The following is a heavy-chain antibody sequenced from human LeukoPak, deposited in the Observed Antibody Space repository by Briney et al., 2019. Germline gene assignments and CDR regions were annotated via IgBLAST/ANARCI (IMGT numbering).Heavy chain of an antibody. CDR2: VNRDGSET. Sequence: GGSLRLSCAASGFALRSHWMAWVRQVPGRGPEWVANVNRDGSETYYLDSVKGRFTISKDNAKNSLYLQMNSLRAEDTALYHCARNNGMDVWGQGTTVIVSS. J-gene: IGHJ6*02. CDR1: GFALRSHW. V-gene: IGHV3-7*03. CDR3: ARNNGMDV.